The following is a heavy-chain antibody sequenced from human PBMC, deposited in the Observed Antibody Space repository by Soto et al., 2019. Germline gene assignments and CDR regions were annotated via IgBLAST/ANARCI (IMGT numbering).Heavy chain of an antibody. CDR1: GGSISSYY. CDR2: IYYSGST. V-gene: IGHV4-59*01. D-gene: IGHD3-22*01. J-gene: IGHJ4*02. Sequence: PSETLSLTCTVSGGSISSYYWSWIRQPPGKGLEWIGYIYYSGSTNYNPSLKSRVTISVDTSKNQFSLKLSSVTAADTAVYYCAGGYYDSSGPYGCWGQGTLVTVSS. CDR3: AGGYYDSSGPYGC.